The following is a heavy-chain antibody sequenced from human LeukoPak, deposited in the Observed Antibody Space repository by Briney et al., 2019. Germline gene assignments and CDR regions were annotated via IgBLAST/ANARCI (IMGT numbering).Heavy chain of an antibody. CDR3: ARYHYDSSGYFS. CDR2: IKQDGSEK. Sequence: GGSLRLSCAASGFTFSSHWMSWVRQAPGKGLEWVANIKQDGSEKYYVDSVKGRFTISRDNAKNSLYLQMNSLRAEDTAVYYCARYHYDSSGYFSWGQGTLVTVSS. J-gene: IGHJ5*02. CDR1: GFTFSSHW. V-gene: IGHV3-7*01. D-gene: IGHD3-22*01.